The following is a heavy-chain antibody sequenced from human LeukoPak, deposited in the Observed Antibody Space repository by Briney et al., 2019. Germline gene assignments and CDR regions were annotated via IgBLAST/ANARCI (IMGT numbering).Heavy chain of an antibody. V-gene: IGHV4-34*01. CDR3: ARGARSSVFWSGHPGYGY. CDR1: GGSFSGYY. CDR2: INHSGST. J-gene: IGHJ4*02. Sequence: SETLSLTCAVYGGSFSGYYWSWIRQPPGKGLEWIGEINHSGSTNYNPSLKSRVTISVDTSKNQFSLKLSSVTAADTAVYYCARGARSSVFWSGHPGYGYWGQGTLVTVSS. D-gene: IGHD3-3*01.